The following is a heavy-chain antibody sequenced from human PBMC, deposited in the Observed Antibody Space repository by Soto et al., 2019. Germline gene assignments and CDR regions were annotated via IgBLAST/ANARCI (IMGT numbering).Heavy chain of an antibody. CDR2: IYHRGST. J-gene: IGHJ5*02. D-gene: IGHD3-10*01. CDR1: CGSISSGGYS. Sequence: QLQLQESGSGLVKPSQTLSLTCAVSCGSISSGGYSWSWIRQPPGKVLEWIGYIYHRGSTYYNPSPKSRVTIAVDRSKNHFALKLSSVTAADTAVYYCARDQEFGEFLSALDHWGQGTRVTVSS. CDR3: ARDQEFGEFLSALDH. V-gene: IGHV4-30-2*01.